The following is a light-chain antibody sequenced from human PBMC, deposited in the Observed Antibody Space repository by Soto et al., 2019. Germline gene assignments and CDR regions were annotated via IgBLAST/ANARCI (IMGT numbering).Light chain of an antibody. CDR2: GAS. CDR1: ESVSSN. CDR3: QKNSKWPRT. V-gene: IGKV3-15*01. J-gene: IGKJ1*01. Sequence: EMGMTQSPATLSVSPGERATLSCRAIESVSSNLAWYQQNPGQAPRLLLYGASTRATDIPARFSGTGSGTDFTLTISSLQSEDFEVSYCQKNSKWPRTFGQGTKVDIK.